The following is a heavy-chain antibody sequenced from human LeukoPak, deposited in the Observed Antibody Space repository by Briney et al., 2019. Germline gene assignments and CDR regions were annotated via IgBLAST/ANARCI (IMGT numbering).Heavy chain of an antibody. Sequence: SETLSLTCTVSGGSISSSSYYWGWIRQPPGKGLEWIGSIYYSGSTYYNPSLKSRVTISVDMSKNQFSLRLSSVTAADTAVYYCARAKYCGSSSCYSDWFDPWGQGTLVTVSS. D-gene: IGHD2-2*01. CDR1: GGSISSSSYY. CDR2: IYYSGST. CDR3: ARAKYCGSSSCYSDWFDP. J-gene: IGHJ5*02. V-gene: IGHV4-39*07.